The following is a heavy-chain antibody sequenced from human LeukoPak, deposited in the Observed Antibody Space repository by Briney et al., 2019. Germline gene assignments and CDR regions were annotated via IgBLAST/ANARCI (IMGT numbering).Heavy chain of an antibody. V-gene: IGHV1-69*05. D-gene: IGHD6-13*01. CDR3: ARDPGYSSSWYNWFDP. CDR2: IIPIFGTA. J-gene: IGHJ5*02. Sequence: SVKVSCKASGGTFRSYAISWVRQAPGQGLEWMGRIIPIFGTANYAQKFQGRVTITTDESTSTAYMELSSLRSEDTAVYYCARDPGYSSSWYNWFDPWGQGTLVTVSS. CDR1: GGTFRSYA.